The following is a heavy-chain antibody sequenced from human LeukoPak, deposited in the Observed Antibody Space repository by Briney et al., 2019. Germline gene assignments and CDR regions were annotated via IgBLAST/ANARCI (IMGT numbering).Heavy chain of an antibody. J-gene: IGHJ4*02. V-gene: IGHV3-21*01. D-gene: IGHD6-6*01. CDR2: ISGTSSFI. CDR3: ARLPTGSSLHY. CDR1: GFTFSSYT. Sequence: GGSLRLSCVASGFTFSSYTINWVRQAPGKGLEWVSSISGTSSFIYYADSVKGRFTISRDNAKNTLYLQMNSLRAEDTAVYYCARLPTGSSLHYWGQGTLVTVSS.